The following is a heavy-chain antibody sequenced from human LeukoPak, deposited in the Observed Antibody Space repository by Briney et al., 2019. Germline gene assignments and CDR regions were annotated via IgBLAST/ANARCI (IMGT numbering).Heavy chain of an antibody. V-gene: IGHV4-34*01. D-gene: IGHD4-11*01. CDR1: GVSFNDYY. CDR2: INHSGYT. J-gene: IGHJ3*02. CDR3: ARVLMTTDAFDI. Sequence: SETLSLTCAVSGVSFNDYYWSWVRQTPGRGLEWIGEINHSGYTNYNPSLKSRVTISVDTSKNQFSLKLSSVTAADTAVYYCARVLMTTDAFDIWGQGTMVTVSS.